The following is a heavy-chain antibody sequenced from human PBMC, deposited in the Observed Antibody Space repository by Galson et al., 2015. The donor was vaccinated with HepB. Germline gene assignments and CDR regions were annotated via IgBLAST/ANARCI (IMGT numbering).Heavy chain of an antibody. CDR1: GDSVSSNSVA. D-gene: IGHD1-20*01. J-gene: IGHJ4*02. CDR3: ARSGLERKYNWNHPIDY. Sequence: CAISGDSVSSNSVAWNWIRQSPSRGLEWLGRTYYRSKWYNDYAVSVKSRITINPDTSKNQFSLQLNSVTPEDTAVYYCARSGLERKYNWNHPIDYWGQGTLVTVSS. V-gene: IGHV6-1*01. CDR2: TYYRSKWYN.